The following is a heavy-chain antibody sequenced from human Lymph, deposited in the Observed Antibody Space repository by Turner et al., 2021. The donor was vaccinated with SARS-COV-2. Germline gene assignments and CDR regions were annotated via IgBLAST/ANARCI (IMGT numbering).Heavy chain of an antibody. J-gene: IGHJ4*02. D-gene: IGHD5-18*01. CDR2: ISNSGST. Sequence: QVQLQESRPGLVKPSETLSLTCTVPGGAISSYYWSWIRQPPGKGLEWIGYISNSGSTNYYPSLKSRVTISLETSKNQFSLKLSSVTAADTAVYYCARHGNELGIQLWGQGTLVTVSS. CDR3: ARHGNELGIQL. CDR1: GGAISSYY. V-gene: IGHV4-59*08.